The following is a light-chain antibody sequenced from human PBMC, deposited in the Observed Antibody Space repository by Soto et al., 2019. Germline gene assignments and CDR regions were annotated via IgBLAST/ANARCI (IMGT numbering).Light chain of an antibody. J-gene: IGLJ1*01. CDR1: SSDVGAYNY. V-gene: IGLV2-14*01. CDR3: KSYTSSSTYV. CDR2: DVS. Sequence: QSALTQPASVSGSPGQSIAISCTGTSSDVGAYNYVSWYQQSPGKAPKLMIYDVSNRPSGVSDHFSGSKSGNTASLTISGLQTEDEADYYCKSYTSSSTYVFGTGTKLTVL.